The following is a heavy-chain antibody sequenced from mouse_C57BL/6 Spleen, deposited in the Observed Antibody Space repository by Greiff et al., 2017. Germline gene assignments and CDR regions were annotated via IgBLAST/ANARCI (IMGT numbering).Heavy chain of an antibody. J-gene: IGHJ2*01. CDR1: GYTFTDYN. CDR2: INPNNGGT. Sequence: VQLQQSGPELVQPGASVKIPCKASGYTFTDYNMDWVKQSHGKSLEWIGDINPNNGGTIYNQKFKGQATLSVDKSSSTAYMELRSLTSEDTAFYYCARSNYSNSLDYWGQGTTRTVSS. V-gene: IGHV1-18*01. CDR3: ARSNYSNSLDY. D-gene: IGHD2-5*01.